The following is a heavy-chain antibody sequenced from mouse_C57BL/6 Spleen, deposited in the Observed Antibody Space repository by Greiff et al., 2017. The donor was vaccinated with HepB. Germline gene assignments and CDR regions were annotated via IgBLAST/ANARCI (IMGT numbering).Heavy chain of an antibody. D-gene: IGHD2-4*01. CDR1: GFTFSDYY. CDR3: ARRDYDYAFDY. Sequence: DVKLVESGGGLVQPGGSLKLSCAASGFTFSDYYMYWVRQTPEKRLEWVAYISNGGGSTYYPDTVKGRFTISRDNAKNTLYLQMSRLKSVDTAMYYCARRDYDYAFDYWGQGTSLTVSS. J-gene: IGHJ2*02. V-gene: IGHV5-12*01. CDR2: ISNGGGST.